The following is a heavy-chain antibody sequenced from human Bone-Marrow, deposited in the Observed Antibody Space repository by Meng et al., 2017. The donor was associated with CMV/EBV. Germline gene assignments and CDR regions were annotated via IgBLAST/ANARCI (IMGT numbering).Heavy chain of an antibody. D-gene: IGHD3-3*01. CDR3: AKEGYDFWSGYFPIAGGMDV. CDR2: IKSKTDGGTT. J-gene: IGHJ6*02. CDR1: GSTFSNAW. Sequence: GGSLRLSCAASGSTFSNAWMSWVRQAPGKGLEWVGRIKSKTDGGTTDYAAPVKGRFTISRDDSKNTLYLQMNSLRAEDTAVYYCAKEGYDFWSGYFPIAGGMDVWGQGTTVTVSS. V-gene: IGHV3-15*01.